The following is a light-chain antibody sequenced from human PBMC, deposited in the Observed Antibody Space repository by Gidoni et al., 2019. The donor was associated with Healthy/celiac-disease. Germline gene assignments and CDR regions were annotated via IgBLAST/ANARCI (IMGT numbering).Light chain of an antibody. CDR3: QQNYSTSWT. J-gene: IGKJ1*01. CDR1: QSISSY. CDR2: AAS. Sequence: DIQMTQSPSSLSASVGDRVTITCRASQSISSYLNWYQQKPGKAPKLLIYAASSLQSGVPSRFSGSGSGTDFTLTISSLQPEDFATYYCQQNYSTSWTFXQXTKMEIK. V-gene: IGKV1-39*01.